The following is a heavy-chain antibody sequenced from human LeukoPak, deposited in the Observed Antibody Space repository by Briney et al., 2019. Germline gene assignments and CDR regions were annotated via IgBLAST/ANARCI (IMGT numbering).Heavy chain of an antibody. D-gene: IGHD4-17*01. J-gene: IGHJ3*02. V-gene: IGHV1-8*01. Sequence: ASVTVSCKASGYTFTSYDINWVRQATGQGLEWMGWMNPNSGNTGYAQKFQGRVTMTRNTSISTAYMELSSLRSEDTAVYYCARYDYGDYTAFDIWGQGTMVTVSS. CDR2: MNPNSGNT. CDR3: ARYDYGDYTAFDI. CDR1: GYTFTSYD.